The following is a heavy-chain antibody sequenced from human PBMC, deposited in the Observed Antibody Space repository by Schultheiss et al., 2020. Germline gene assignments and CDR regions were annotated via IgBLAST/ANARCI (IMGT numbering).Heavy chain of an antibody. CDR1: GGSISSSSYY. CDR3: ASDSKGGIHSYHMDV. J-gene: IGHJ6*03. D-gene: IGHD3-16*01. V-gene: IGHV4-61*05. Sequence: SETLSLTCTVSGGSISSSSYYWGWIRQPPGKGLEWIGYIYYSGSTNYNPSLKSRVTISVDTSKNQFSLKLSSVTAADTALYYYASDSKGGIHSYHMDVWCEGATVTVSS. CDR2: IYYSGST.